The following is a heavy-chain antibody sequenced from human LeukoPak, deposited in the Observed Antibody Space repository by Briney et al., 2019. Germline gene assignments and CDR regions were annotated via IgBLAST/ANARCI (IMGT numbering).Heavy chain of an antibody. Sequence: SETLSLTCTVSGGSISPHHWTWIRQTPGKGLEWIGYVYYNGLTSYNASLRSRLILSVDTARNQVSLKLTSVTAADTAVYYCTRERSTVTFDYWGQGTLVTVSS. V-gene: IGHV4-59*11. D-gene: IGHD4-17*01. CDR1: GGSISPHH. J-gene: IGHJ4*02. CDR3: TRERSTVTFDY. CDR2: VYYNGLT.